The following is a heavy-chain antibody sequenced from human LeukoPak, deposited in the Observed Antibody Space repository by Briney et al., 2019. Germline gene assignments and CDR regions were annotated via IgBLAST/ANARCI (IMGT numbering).Heavy chain of an antibody. CDR3: VRHWVHDFGGSDWYFDL. V-gene: IGHV4-59*08. Sequence: SETLYLTCTVYGDSLSRSSWSWIRQSPGGGLEWIGYMFYGGTTNHNPSLKGRVTMSMVTSKDQFSLSLSSVTAADTAVYFCVRHWVHDFGGSDWYFDLWGRGTLGTVSS. J-gene: IGHJ2*01. CDR1: GDSLSRSS. CDR2: MFYGGTT. D-gene: IGHD4-23*01.